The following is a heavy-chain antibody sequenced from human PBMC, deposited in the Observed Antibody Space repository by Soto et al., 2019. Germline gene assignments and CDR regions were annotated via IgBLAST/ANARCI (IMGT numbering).Heavy chain of an antibody. CDR2: ISGSGGST. CDR1: GFSFSSYS. J-gene: IGHJ4*02. D-gene: IGHD5-12*01. V-gene: IGHV3-23*01. CDR3: AKRSDRDGYNPDTFDY. Sequence: PGGSLRLSCAGSGFSFSSYSMSWVRQAPGKGLEWVSAISGSGGSTYYADSVKGRFTISRDNSKNTLYLQMNSLRAEDTAVYYCAKRSDRDGYNPDTFDYWGQGTLVTVSS.